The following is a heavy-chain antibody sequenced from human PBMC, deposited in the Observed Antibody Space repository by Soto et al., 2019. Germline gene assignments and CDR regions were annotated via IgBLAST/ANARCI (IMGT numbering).Heavy chain of an antibody. Sequence: KTSETLSLTCTVSGGSISGSSYYWGWIRQPPGKGLECIGGVHYSGSTDYNPSLKSRVTISVDTSKNQFSLKLTSVTAADTAVYFCASFSGATYGDYGGGINYWGQGTLVTVSS. D-gene: IGHD4-17*01. CDR2: VHYSGST. J-gene: IGHJ4*02. CDR1: GGSISGSSYY. CDR3: ASFSGATYGDYGGGINY. V-gene: IGHV4-39*01.